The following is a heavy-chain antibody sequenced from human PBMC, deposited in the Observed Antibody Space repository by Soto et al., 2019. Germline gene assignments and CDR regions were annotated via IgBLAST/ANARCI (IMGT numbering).Heavy chain of an antibody. CDR3: ARRYCTNGVCRTNRTLMDV. J-gene: IGHJ6*03. CDR1: GFTFSSYS. D-gene: IGHD2-8*01. Sequence: GGSLRLSCAASGFTFSSYSMNWVRQAPGKGLEWVSSISSSSSYIYYGDSVKGRFTISRDNSKNSLYLQMNSLRAEDTAVYYCARRYCTNGVCRTNRTLMDVWGKGTTVTVSS. V-gene: IGHV3-21*01. CDR2: ISSSSSYI.